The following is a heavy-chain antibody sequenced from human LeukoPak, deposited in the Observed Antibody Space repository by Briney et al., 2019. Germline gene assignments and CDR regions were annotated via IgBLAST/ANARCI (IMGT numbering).Heavy chain of an antibody. D-gene: IGHD3-3*01. CDR3: ARGTIFGVVMHSYGMDV. Sequence: PSETLSLTCTVSGGSISSYYWSWIWQPPGKGLEWIGYIYYSGSTNYNPSLKSRVTISVDTSKKQFSLKLSSVTAADTAVYYCARGTIFGVVMHSYGMDVWGQGTTVTVSS. J-gene: IGHJ6*02. CDR2: IYYSGST. CDR1: GGSISSYY. V-gene: IGHV4-59*08.